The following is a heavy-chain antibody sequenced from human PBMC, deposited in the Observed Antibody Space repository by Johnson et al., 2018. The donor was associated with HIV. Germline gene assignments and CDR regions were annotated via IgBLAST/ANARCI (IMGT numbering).Heavy chain of an antibody. D-gene: IGHD3-10*01. J-gene: IGHJ3*01. CDR3: TRDRDGVGVS. CDR2: ISYDGTNK. Sequence: VQLVESGGGVVQPGRSLRLSCVASGFTFNSYAMHWVRQAPGKGLEWVAIISYDGTNKYYADSVKGRLTISRDRSKNTLYLQMNSLRAEDTAVYYCTRDRDGVGVSWGQGTMVTVSS. CDR1: GFTFNSYA. V-gene: IGHV3-30*04.